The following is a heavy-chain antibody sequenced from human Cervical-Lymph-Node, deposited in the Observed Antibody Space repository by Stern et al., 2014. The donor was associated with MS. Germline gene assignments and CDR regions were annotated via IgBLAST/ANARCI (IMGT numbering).Heavy chain of an antibody. CDR1: GGTLNSYA. V-gene: IGHV1-69*06. CDR2: IIPMAGAT. D-gene: IGHD3-22*01. Sequence: VQLVESGPERKKRGGRGKVSCKASGGTLNSYAISWVRQAPGQGLEWMGGIIPMAGATNNTEKFQGRITMSTDKSTTTHYMELRSLEYWHTAVYYCALDSSDHHDDFWGQGT. J-gene: IGHJ4*02. CDR3: ALDSSDHHDDF.